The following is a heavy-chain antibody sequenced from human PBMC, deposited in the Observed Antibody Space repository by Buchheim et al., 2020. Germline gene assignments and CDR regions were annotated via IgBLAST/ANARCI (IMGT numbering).Heavy chain of an antibody. Sequence: QLQLQESGPGLVKPSETLSLTCTVSGGSISSSSYYWGWIRQPPGKRLEWIGSIYYSGSTYYNPSLKSRVTISVDTSKNQFSLKLSSVTAADTAVYYCARQEHSSGSEPFDYWGQGTL. V-gene: IGHV4-39*01. CDR3: ARQEHSSGSEPFDY. J-gene: IGHJ4*02. CDR2: IYYSGST. CDR1: GGSISSSSYY. D-gene: IGHD3-22*01.